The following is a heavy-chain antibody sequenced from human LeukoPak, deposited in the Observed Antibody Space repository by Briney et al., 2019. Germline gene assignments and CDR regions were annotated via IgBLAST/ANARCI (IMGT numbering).Heavy chain of an antibody. J-gene: IGHJ4*02. CDR1: IGSFSGYH. CDR3: ARQGSISAFDI. Sequence: SETLSLTCAVYIGSFSGYHWSWIRQPPGRGLEWIGEIDHSGNTKYNPSLKSRVTISADTSKNQFSLKLRALSAADTAVYFCARQGSISAFDIWGRGTLVTVSS. D-gene: IGHD2-21*01. CDR2: IDHSGNT. V-gene: IGHV4-34*01.